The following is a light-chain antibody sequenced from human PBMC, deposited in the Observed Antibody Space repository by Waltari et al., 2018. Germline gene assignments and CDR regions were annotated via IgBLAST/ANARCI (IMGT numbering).Light chain of an antibody. CDR3: AAWDDSLSGGDVV. V-gene: IGLV1-47*01. Sequence: QSVLTQPPSASGTPGQRVTISCSGSSSNLGSNYVYWYQQPPGTAPKLLIYRNNQRPSGVPYRFSGSKSGTSASLAISGLRSEDEADYYCAAWDDSLSGGDVVFGGGTKLTVL. CDR2: RNN. CDR1: SSNLGSNY. J-gene: IGLJ2*01.